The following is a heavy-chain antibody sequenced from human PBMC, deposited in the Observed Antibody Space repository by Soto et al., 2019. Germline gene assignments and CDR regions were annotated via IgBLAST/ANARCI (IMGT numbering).Heavy chain of an antibody. Sequence: QLQLQESGPGLVKPSETLSLTCTVSGGSISSSSYYWGWIRQPPGKGLEWIGSIYYSGSTYYNPPLKSRVTISVDTSKNQFPLKLSSVTAADTAVYYCASPKIAFYNWFDPWGQGTLVTVSS. CDR3: ASPKIAFYNWFDP. J-gene: IGHJ5*02. D-gene: IGHD3-3*02. CDR2: IYYSGST. CDR1: GGSISSSSYY. V-gene: IGHV4-39*01.